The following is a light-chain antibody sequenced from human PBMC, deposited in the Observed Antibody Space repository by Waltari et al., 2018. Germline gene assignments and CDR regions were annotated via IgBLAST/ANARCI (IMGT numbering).Light chain of an antibody. CDR3: QHYVRLPAT. CDR2: GAS. J-gene: IGKJ1*01. CDR1: QSVSRA. V-gene: IGKV3-20*01. Sequence: EIVLAQSQGTLSLSPGERANHSCRASQSVSRALAWYQQKPGQAPRLLLYGASIRATGIPDRFSGSGSGTDFSLTITRLEPEEFAVYFCQHYVRLPATFGQGTKVEIK.